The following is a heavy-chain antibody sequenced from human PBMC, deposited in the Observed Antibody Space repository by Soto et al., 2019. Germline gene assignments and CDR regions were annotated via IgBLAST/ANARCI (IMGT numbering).Heavy chain of an antibody. CDR3: AGGTGYSPRSPIGY. CDR1: GGSFSGYY. CDR2: INHSGST. J-gene: IGHJ4*02. D-gene: IGHD3-9*01. V-gene: IGHV4-34*01. Sequence: PSETLSLTCAVYGGSFSGYYWSWIRQPPGKGLEWIGEINHSGSTNYNPSLKSRVTISVDTSKNQFSLKLSSVTAADTAVCYCAGGTGYSPRSPIGYWGQGTLVTVSS.